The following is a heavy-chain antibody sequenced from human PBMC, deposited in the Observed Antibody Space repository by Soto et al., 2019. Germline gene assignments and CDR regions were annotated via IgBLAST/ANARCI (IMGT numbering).Heavy chain of an antibody. V-gene: IGHV3-21*01. J-gene: IGHJ3*02. D-gene: IGHD3-16*02. CDR1: GFTFSSYS. CDR2: ISSSSSYI. Sequence: EVQLVESGGGLVKPGGSLRLSCAASGFTFSSYSMNWVRQAPGKGLEWVSSISSSSSYIYYADSVKGRFTISRDNAKNSLYLRMNSLRAEDTAVYYCARDLYDYIWGSYRYRDAFDIWGQGTMVTVSS. CDR3: ARDLYDYIWGSYRYRDAFDI.